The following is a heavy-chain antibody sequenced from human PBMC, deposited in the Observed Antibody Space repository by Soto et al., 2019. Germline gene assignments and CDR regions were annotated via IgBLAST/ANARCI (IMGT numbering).Heavy chain of an antibody. V-gene: IGHV4-59*01. Sequence: SETLSLTCTVSCGSISSYYWSWIRQPPGKGLEWIGYIYYSGSTNYNPSLKSRVTISVDTSKNQFSLKLSSVTAADTAVYYCARDRRSGVGGDYGMDVWGQGTTVTVSS. CDR3: ARDRRSGVGGDYGMDV. CDR2: IYYSGST. J-gene: IGHJ6*02. D-gene: IGHD3-3*01. CDR1: CGSISSYY.